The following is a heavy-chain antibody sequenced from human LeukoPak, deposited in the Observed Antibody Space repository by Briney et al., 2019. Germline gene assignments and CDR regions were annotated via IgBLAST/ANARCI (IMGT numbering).Heavy chain of an antibody. Sequence: GGSLRLSCAASGFTFSSYWMHWVRQAPGKGLEWVSVIYSGGGTYYADSVKGRFTISRDNSKNTLDLQMNSLRAEDTAVYYCARSDSSGHYYVDYWGQGTLVTVSS. CDR1: GFTFSSYW. CDR2: IYSGGGT. D-gene: IGHD3-22*01. J-gene: IGHJ4*02. V-gene: IGHV3-53*01. CDR3: ARSDSSGHYYVDY.